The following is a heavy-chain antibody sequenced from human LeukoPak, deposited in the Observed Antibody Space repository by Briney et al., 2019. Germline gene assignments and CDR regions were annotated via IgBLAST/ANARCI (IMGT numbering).Heavy chain of an antibody. CDR1: GGTFSSYA. J-gene: IGHJ3*02. CDR3: AREGYSSSSTNAFDI. V-gene: IGHV1-69*13. CDR2: IIPIFGTA. Sequence: ASVKVSCKASGGTFSSYAISWVRQAPGQGLEWMGGIIPIFGTANYAQKFQGRVTITADESTSTAYMELSSLRSEDTAVYYCAREGYSSSSTNAFDIWGQGTMVTVSS. D-gene: IGHD6-6*01.